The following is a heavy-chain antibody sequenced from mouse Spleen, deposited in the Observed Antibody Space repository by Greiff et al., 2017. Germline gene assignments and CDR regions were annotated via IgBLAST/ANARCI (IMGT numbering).Heavy chain of an antibody. J-gene: IGHJ2*01. CDR3: ARELFITTVVADY. V-gene: IGHV1-85*01. Sequence: QVQLQQSGPELVKPGASVKLSCKASGYTFTSYDINWVKQRPGQGLEWIGWIYPGDGSTKYNEKFKGKATLTVDTSSSTAYMELHSLTSEDSAVYFCARELFITTVVADYWGQGTTLTVSS. CDR2: IYPGDGST. D-gene: IGHD1-1*01. CDR1: GYTFTSYD.